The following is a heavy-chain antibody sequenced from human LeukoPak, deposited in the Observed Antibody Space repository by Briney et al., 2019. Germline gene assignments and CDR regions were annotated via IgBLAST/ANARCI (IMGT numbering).Heavy chain of an antibody. Sequence: ASVKVSCKASGYTFTSYYMHWVRQAPGQGLEWMGIINPSGGSTSYARKFQGRVTMTRDMSTSTVYMELSSLRSEDTAVYYCARAFTAAAGLDYWGQGTLVTVSS. CDR3: ARAFTAAAGLDY. CDR2: INPSGGST. J-gene: IGHJ4*02. CDR1: GYTFTSYY. V-gene: IGHV1-46*01. D-gene: IGHD6-13*01.